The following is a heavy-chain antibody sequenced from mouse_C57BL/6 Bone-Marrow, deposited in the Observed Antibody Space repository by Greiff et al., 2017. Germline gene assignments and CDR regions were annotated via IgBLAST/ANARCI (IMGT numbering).Heavy chain of an antibody. CDR3: ARWGIRYYYGSRSARFAY. V-gene: IGHV14-3*01. J-gene: IGHJ3*01. CDR1: GFNIKNTY. CDR2: IDPANGNT. D-gene: IGHD1-1*01. Sequence: EVQLQQSVAELVRPGASVKLSCTASGFNIKNTYMHWVKQRPEQGLEWIGRIDPANGNTKYAPKFQGKATITADTTSNTAYLQLSSLTSEDTAVYYGARWGIRYYYGSRSARFAYWGQGTLVTVSA.